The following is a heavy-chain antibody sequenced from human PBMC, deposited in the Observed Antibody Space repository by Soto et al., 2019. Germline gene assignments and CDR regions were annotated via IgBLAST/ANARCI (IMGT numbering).Heavy chain of an antibody. CDR3: AKEKDRGDYGWYFDL. CDR1: GFTFRNYA. J-gene: IGHJ2*01. Sequence: GGSLRLSCAASGFTFRNYAMNWVRQAPGKGLEWVSFIHGDGAGTYYADSVKGRFTVSRDNSKNTLYLQMDSLRADDTALYYCAKEKDRGDYGWYFDLWGRGTLVTVSS. D-gene: IGHD4-17*01. CDR2: IHGDGAGT. V-gene: IGHV3-23*01.